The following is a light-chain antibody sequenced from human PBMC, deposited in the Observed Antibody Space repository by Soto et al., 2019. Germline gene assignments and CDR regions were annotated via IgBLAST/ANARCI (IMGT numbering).Light chain of an antibody. CDR3: QSYDSSLSGYG. CDR2: GNS. J-gene: IGLJ1*01. Sequence: QSVLTQPPSVSGAPGQRVTISCTGSSSNIGAGYDVHWYQQLPGTAPKLLIYGNSNRPSRVPDRFSGSKSGTSASLAITGLQAEDEADYYCQSYDSSLSGYGFGTGTKLTVL. V-gene: IGLV1-40*01. CDR1: SSNIGAGYD.